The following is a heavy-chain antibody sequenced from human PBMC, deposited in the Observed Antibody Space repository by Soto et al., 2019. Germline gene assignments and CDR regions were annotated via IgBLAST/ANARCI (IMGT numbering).Heavy chain of an antibody. D-gene: IGHD3-10*01. Sequence: GGSLRLSCAASGFTVSSNYMSWVRQAPGKGLEWVSVIYSGGSTYYADSVKGRFTISRDNSKNTLYLQINSLRAEDTAVYYCARESLLWFGKSPPMDVWGRGTTVTVSS. CDR1: GFTVSSNY. CDR2: IYSGGST. V-gene: IGHV3-53*01. J-gene: IGHJ6*02. CDR3: ARESLLWFGKSPPMDV.